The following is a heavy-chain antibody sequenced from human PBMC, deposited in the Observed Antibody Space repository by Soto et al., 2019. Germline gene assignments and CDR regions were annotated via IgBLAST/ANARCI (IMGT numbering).Heavy chain of an antibody. CDR3: ARGGTPIDY. D-gene: IGHD3-16*01. J-gene: IGHJ4*02. CDR2: ISAYNGNT. CDR1: GYTFTNFG. V-gene: IGHV1-18*01. Sequence: GASVKVSCKASGYTFTNFGISWVRQAPGQGLEWMGWISAYNGNTNYAQKFQGRVTMTTDTSTSTAYMEVRSLGFDDTAVYYCARGGTPIDYWVQGTLVTVSS.